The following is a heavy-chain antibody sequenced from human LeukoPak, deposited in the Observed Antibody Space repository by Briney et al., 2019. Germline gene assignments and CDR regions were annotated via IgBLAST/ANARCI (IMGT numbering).Heavy chain of an antibody. Sequence: GGSLRLSCAASGFSFSSYQMNWVRQAPGKGLEGVSYISSGGSPIYYADSVKGRFTISRDNAKNSLYLQMNSLRAEDTAVYYCARRSGTYSYFDLWGRGTLVTVSS. CDR2: ISSGGSPI. CDR1: GFSFSSYQ. CDR3: ARRSGTYSYFDL. J-gene: IGHJ2*01. D-gene: IGHD1-26*01. V-gene: IGHV3-48*03.